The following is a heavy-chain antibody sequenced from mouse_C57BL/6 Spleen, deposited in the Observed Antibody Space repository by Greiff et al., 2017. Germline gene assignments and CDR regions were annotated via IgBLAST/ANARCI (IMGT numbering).Heavy chain of an antibody. Sequence: QVQLQQPGAELVMPGASVKLSCKASGYTFTSYWMHWVKQRPGQGLEWIGEIDPSDSYTNYNQKFKGKSTLTVDKSSSTAYMQLSSLTSEDSAVYYCARRDPGAYWGQESLVSVS. CDR3: ARRDPGAY. J-gene: IGHJ3*01. V-gene: IGHV1-69*01. CDR2: IDPSDSYT. CDR1: GYTFTSYW.